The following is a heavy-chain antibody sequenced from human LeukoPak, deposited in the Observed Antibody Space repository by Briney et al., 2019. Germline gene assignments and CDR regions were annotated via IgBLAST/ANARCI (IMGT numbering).Heavy chain of an antibody. CDR3: ARSPVVVVITASIDAFDI. Sequence: SETLSLTCFVSGDSMSYYYWNWIRQPPGKGLEWIGYIYYSGSTEYNPSLKSRVVISVDTSKNEFSLKLTSVTAADTAVYYCARSPVVVVITASIDAFDIWGQGTMVTVSS. J-gene: IGHJ3*02. D-gene: IGHD3-22*01. CDR2: IYYSGST. V-gene: IGHV4-59*01. CDR1: GDSMSYYY.